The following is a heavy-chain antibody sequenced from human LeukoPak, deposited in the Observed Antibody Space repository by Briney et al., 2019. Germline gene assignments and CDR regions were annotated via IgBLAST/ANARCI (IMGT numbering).Heavy chain of an antibody. J-gene: IGHJ4*02. CDR2: MNPNSGNT. Sequence: ASVKVSCTASEYTFTSYDINWVRQATGQGLEWMGWMNPNSGNTGYAQKFQGRVTMTRNTSISTAYMELSSLRFEDTAVYYCARGRHPGPTWISEYWGQGTLVTVSS. CDR3: ARGRHPGPTWISEY. V-gene: IGHV1-8*01. CDR1: EYTFTSYD. D-gene: IGHD5-12*01.